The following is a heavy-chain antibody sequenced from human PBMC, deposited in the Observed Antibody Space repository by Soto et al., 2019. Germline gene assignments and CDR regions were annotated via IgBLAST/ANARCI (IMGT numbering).Heavy chain of an antibody. CDR2: INFDGTTT. Sequence: EVQLVESGGGLVQPGGSLRLSCAASGFTFNSYWIHWVRQAPGKGLVWVSRINFDGTTTNYADSVKGRFTISRDNAKNTLYLQMYSLRDEDTAVYYCARGGFRQWLLDYWGQGSLVTVSS. V-gene: IGHV3-74*01. D-gene: IGHD5-12*01. CDR3: ARGGFRQWLLDY. CDR1: GFTFNSYW. J-gene: IGHJ4*02.